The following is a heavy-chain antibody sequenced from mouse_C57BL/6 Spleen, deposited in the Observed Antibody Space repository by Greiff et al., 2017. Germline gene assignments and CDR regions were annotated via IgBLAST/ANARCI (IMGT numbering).Heavy chain of an antibody. CDR2: INPGSGGT. CDR3: ARSVITTVVGGGY. J-gene: IGHJ2*01. D-gene: IGHD1-1*01. CDR1: GYAFTNYL. Sequence: QVQLQQSGAELVRPGTSVKVSCKASGYAFTNYLIEWVKQRPGQGLEWIGVINPGSGGTNYNEKFKGKATLTADKSSSTAYMQRSSLTSEDSAVYFCARSVITTVVGGGYWGQGTTLTVSS. V-gene: IGHV1-54*01.